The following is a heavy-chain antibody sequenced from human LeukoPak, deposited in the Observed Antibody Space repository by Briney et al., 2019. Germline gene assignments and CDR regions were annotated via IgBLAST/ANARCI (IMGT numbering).Heavy chain of an antibody. CDR2: ICYSGST. Sequence: SETLSLTCTVSGGSISSSSYYWGWIRQPPGKGLEWIGSICYSGSTYYNPSLKSRVTISVDTSKNQFSLKLSSVTAADTAVYYCARDRRQYYYDSSGTTEYNWFDPWGQGTLVTVSS. D-gene: IGHD3-22*01. V-gene: IGHV4-39*07. CDR3: ARDRRQYYYDSSGTTEYNWFDP. CDR1: GGSISSSSYY. J-gene: IGHJ5*02.